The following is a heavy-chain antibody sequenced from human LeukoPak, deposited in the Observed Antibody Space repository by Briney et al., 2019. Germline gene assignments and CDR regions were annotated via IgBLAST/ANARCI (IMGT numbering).Heavy chain of an antibody. D-gene: IGHD6-19*01. Sequence: GGSLRLSCAASGFTFSSYSMNWVRQAPGKGLVWVSRISSDGSRVTYADSVKGRSTISRDNAKNTLYLQMNSLRAEDTAVYYCARQWLVNGWGQGTLVTVSS. V-gene: IGHV3-74*01. CDR2: ISSDGSRV. CDR3: ARQWLVNG. J-gene: IGHJ4*02. CDR1: GFTFSSYS.